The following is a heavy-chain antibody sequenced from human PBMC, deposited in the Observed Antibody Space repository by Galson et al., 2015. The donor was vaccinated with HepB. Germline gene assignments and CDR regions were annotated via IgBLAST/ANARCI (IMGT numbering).Heavy chain of an antibody. D-gene: IGHD2-8*02. Sequence: SLRLSCAVSGFTFNTYWMSWVRQAPGKGLEWVATIGQDESEKYYVDSVKGRFTISRDNAKNSLYLHLISLRADDTAVYYCARISPALIIPWWDYWGQGTLVTVSS. CDR3: ARISPALIIPWWDY. CDR1: GFTFNTYW. V-gene: IGHV3-7*01. CDR2: IGQDESEK. J-gene: IGHJ4*02.